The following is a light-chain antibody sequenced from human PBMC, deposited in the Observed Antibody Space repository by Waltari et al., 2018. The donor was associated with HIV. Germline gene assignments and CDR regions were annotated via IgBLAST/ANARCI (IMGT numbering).Light chain of an antibody. Sequence: TQTPVSAPFILGQSASISCRSSQSLVHENGGTYLSWLYQRRGEPPRVLIYRASRRLPGVPHRFSGGGAGTHFTLKITSVEADDVGVYYCMQARNYPRTFGQGTKV. J-gene: IGKJ1*01. CDR3: MQARNYPRT. V-gene: IGKV2-24*01. CDR2: RAS. CDR1: QSLVHENGGTY.